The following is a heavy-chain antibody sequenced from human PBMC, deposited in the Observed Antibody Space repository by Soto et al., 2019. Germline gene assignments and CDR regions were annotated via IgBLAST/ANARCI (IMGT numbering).Heavy chain of an antibody. CDR3: ARSTSGSYYLWFDP. V-gene: IGHV5-51*01. Sequence: GESLKISCKGSGYNFAIYWIGWVRQMPGKGLEWMGIIYPGDSDTRYSPSFQGQVTISADKSISTAYLQWSSLKASDTAMYYCARSTSGSYYLWFDPWGQGTQVTVSS. CDR1: GYNFAIYW. D-gene: IGHD3-10*01. CDR2: IYPGDSDT. J-gene: IGHJ5*02.